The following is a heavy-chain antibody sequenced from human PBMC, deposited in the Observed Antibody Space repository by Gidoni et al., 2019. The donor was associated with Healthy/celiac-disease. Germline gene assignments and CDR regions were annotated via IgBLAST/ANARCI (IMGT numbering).Heavy chain of an antibody. D-gene: IGHD3-3*01. Sequence: EVQLVQSGAEVKKPGESLKISCKGSGYSFTSYWIGWVRQMPGKGLGWMGIIYPGDSDTRYSPSFQGQVTISADKSISTAYLQWSSLKASDTAMYYCARHPLPSYDFWSGYNGNWFDPWGQGTLVTVSS. J-gene: IGHJ5*02. CDR2: IYPGDSDT. CDR1: GYSFTSYW. CDR3: ARHPLPSYDFWSGYNGNWFDP. V-gene: IGHV5-51*01.